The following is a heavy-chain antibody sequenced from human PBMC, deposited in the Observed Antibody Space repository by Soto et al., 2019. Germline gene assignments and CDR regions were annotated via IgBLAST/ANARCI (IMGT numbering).Heavy chain of an antibody. CDR1: GGSFSGYY. D-gene: IGHD6-19*01. Sequence: SETLSLTCAVYGGSFSGYYWSWIRQPPGKGLEWIGEINHSGSTNYNPSLKSRVTISVDTSKNQFSLKLSSVTAADTAVYYCASDPGIAVAGMGVARGFDYWGQGTLVTVSS. J-gene: IGHJ4*02. V-gene: IGHV4-34*01. CDR2: INHSGST. CDR3: ASDPGIAVAGMGVARGFDY.